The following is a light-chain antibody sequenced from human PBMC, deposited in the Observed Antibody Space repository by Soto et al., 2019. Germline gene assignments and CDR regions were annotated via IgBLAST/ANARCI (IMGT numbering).Light chain of an antibody. CDR2: WAS. J-gene: IGKJ1*01. CDR1: QTILYSSNNKNY. CDR3: QQYYATPRT. Sequence: DIVMTQSPDSLAASLGERATINCKSSQTILYSSNNKNYLAWYQQKPGQPPKLLIYWASTRESGVPGQFSGSRSGTDFTLTISSLQAEDVAVYYCQQYYATPRTFGQGTKVEIK. V-gene: IGKV4-1*01.